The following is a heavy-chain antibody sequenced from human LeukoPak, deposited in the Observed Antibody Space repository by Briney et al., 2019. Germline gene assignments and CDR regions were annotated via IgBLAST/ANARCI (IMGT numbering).Heavy chain of an antibody. CDR3: TRDLMDYDVSTGLHHYYMDV. Sequence: GGSLRLSCAASGFTFSSYSMNWVRQAPGKGLEWVSSISSSSSYIYYADSVKGQFTISRDNAKNSLYLQMNSLRAEDTAVYYCTRDLMDYDVSTGLHHYYMDVWGQGTTVTVSS. CDR1: GFTFSSYS. V-gene: IGHV3-21*01. J-gene: IGHJ6*02. CDR2: ISSSSSYI. D-gene: IGHD3-9*01.